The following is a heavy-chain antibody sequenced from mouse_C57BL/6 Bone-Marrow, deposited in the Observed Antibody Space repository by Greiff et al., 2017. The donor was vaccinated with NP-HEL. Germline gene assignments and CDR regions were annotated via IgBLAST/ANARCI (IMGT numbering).Heavy chain of an antibody. V-gene: IGHV5-2*03. J-gene: IGHJ3*01. Sequence: EVTVEESGGGSVQPGESLKLSCESTEYEFPSLDMSWVRKTPEKRLELVAAINSDGGSTYYPDTMERRFIISRDNTKKTLYLQMSSLRSEDTALYYCANWDVGAYWGQGTLVTVSA. CDR1: EYEFPSLD. D-gene: IGHD4-1*01. CDR3: ANWDVGAY. CDR2: INSDGGST.